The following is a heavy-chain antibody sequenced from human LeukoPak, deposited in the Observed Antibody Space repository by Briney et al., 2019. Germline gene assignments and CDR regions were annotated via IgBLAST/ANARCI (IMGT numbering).Heavy chain of an antibody. J-gene: IGHJ6*02. CDR1: GGSISSGDYY. V-gene: IGHV4-30-4*01. CDR3: ARGLYYDFWSGSHYGMDV. Sequence: SETLSLTCTVSGGSISSGDYYWSWIRQPPGKGLEWIGYIYHSGSTYYNPSLKSRVTISVGTSKNQFSLKLSSVTAADTAVYYCARGLYYDFWSGSHYGMDVWGQGTTVTVSS. D-gene: IGHD3-3*01. CDR2: IYHSGST.